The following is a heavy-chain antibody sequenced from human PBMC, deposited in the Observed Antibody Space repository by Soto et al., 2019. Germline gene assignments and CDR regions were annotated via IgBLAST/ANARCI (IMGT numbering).Heavy chain of an antibody. J-gene: IGHJ6*02. D-gene: IGHD2-15*01. CDR2: IYYSGST. CDR3: ARTPPWYYYGMDV. V-gene: IGHV4-59*01. CDR1: GGSISSYY. Sequence: PSETLSLTCTVSGGSISSYYWSWIRQPPGKGLEWIGYIYYSGSTNYNPSLKSRVTISVDTSKNQFSLKLSSVTAADTAMYYCARTPPWYYYGMDVWGQGTTVTSP.